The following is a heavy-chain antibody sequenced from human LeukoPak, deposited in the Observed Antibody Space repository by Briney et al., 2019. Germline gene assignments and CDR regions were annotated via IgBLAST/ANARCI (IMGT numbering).Heavy chain of an antibody. CDR2: INHSGSA. CDR3: ARDSERPYNWFDP. CDR1: GGSFSGYL. D-gene: IGHD6-13*01. J-gene: IGHJ5*02. Sequence: PSETLSLTCGVYGGSFSGYLWNWIRQPPGKGLEWLGEINHSGSANHHPSLKSRVTISVDTSKNQVSLSLSSVTAADTAVYYCARDSERPYNWFDPWGQGTLVTVSS. V-gene: IGHV4-34*01.